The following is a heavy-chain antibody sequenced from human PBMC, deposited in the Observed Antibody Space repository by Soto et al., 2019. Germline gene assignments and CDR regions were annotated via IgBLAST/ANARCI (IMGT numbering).Heavy chain of an antibody. CDR2: IDPSDSYT. CDR3: ARRSSIAAAGFGMDV. D-gene: IGHD6-13*01. V-gene: IGHV5-10-1*01. CDR1: GYSFTSYW. J-gene: IGHJ6*02. Sequence: GESLKISCKGSGYSFTSYWISWVRQMPGKGLEWMGRIDPSDSYTNYSPSFQGHVTISADKSISTAHLQWSSLKASDTAMYYCARRSSIAAAGFGMDVWGQGTTVTVSS.